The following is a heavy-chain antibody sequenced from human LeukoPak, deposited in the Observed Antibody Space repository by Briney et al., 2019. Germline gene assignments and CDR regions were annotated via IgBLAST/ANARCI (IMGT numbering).Heavy chain of an antibody. D-gene: IGHD2-15*01. J-gene: IGHJ3*02. CDR3: VKEIKPATDAFDI. V-gene: IGHV3-9*01. Sequence: GGSLGLSCAASGFTFDDYAMHWVRQAPGKGLEWVSGISWNSGSIGYVDSVKGRFTISRDNAKNSLYLQMNSLRAEDTALYYCVKEIKPATDAFDIWGQGTMVTVSS. CDR2: ISWNSGSI. CDR1: GFTFDDYA.